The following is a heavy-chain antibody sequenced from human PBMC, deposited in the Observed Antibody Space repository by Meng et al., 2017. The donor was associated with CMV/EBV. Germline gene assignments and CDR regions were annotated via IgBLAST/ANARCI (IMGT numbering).Heavy chain of an antibody. CDR3: ARARGGRSYYYDSSGYYSAYRGGAFDI. CDR1: RFTVSSNY. Sequence: GESLKISCAASRFTVSSNYMSWVRQAPGKGLEWVSVIYSGGSTYYADSVKGRFTISRDNSKNTLYLQMNSLRAEDTAVYYCARARGGRSYYYDSSGYYSAYRGGAFDIWGQGTMVTVSS. D-gene: IGHD3-22*01. V-gene: IGHV3-53*05. CDR2: IYSGGST. J-gene: IGHJ3*02.